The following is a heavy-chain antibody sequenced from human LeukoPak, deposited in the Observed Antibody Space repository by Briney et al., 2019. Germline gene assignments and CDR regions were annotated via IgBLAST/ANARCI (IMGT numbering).Heavy chain of an antibody. J-gene: IGHJ4*02. CDR2: ISAYNGNT. CDR3: ARVQPGGLGDSSGYYYFDY. V-gene: IGHV1-18*01. Sequence: ASVKVSCKASGYAFTSYGISWVRQAPGQGLEWMGWISAYNGNTNYAQKLQGRVTMTTDTSTSTAYMELRSLRSDDTAVYYCARVQPGGLGDSSGYYYFDYWGQGTLVTVSS. D-gene: IGHD3-22*01. CDR1: GYAFTSYG.